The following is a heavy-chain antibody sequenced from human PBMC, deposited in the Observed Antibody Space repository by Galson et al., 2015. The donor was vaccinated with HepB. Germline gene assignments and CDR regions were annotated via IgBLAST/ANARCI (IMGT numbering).Heavy chain of an antibody. D-gene: IGHD2-15*01. J-gene: IGHJ6*02. V-gene: IGHV1-2*04. CDR3: ARDGARRYCSGGSCPPDYYYGMDV. Sequence: SVKVSCKASGYTFTGYYMHWVRQAPGQGLEWMGWINPNSGGTNYAQKFQGWVTMTRDTSISTAYMELSRLRSDDTAVYYCARDGARRYCSGGSCPPDYYYGMDVWGQRTTVTASS. CDR2: INPNSGGT. CDR1: GYTFTGYY.